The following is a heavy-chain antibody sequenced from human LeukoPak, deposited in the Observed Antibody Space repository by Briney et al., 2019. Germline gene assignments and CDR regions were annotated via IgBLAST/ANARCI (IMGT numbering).Heavy chain of an antibody. J-gene: IGHJ4*02. CDR2: IYYSGST. CDR3: AREPRWPHGRHPLDY. CDR1: GGSISSGGYY. Sequence: SQTPSLTCTVSGGSISSGGYYWSWIRQPPGKGLEWIGYIYYSGSTYYNPSLKSRVTISVDTSKNQFSLKLSSVTAADTAVYYCAREPRWPHGRHPLDYWGQGTLVTVSS. D-gene: IGHD5-24*01. V-gene: IGHV4-30-4*08.